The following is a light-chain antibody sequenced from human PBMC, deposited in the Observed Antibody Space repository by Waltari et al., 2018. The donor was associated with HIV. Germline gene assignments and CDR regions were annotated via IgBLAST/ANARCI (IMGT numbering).Light chain of an antibody. Sequence: DIQMTQSPSSLSASVGDSVTITCRASQSISSYLNWYQQKPGKAPKLLIYAASSLQSGVPSRFSGSGPGTDFTLTISSLQPEDFATYYCQQSYSTPLTVGGGTKVELK. CDR1: QSISSY. CDR3: QQSYSTPLT. V-gene: IGKV1-39*01. CDR2: AAS. J-gene: IGKJ4*01.